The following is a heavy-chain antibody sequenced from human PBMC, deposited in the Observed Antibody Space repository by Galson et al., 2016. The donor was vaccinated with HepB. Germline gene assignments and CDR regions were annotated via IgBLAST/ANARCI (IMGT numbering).Heavy chain of an antibody. CDR1: GFTFSTHW. J-gene: IGHJ3*02. Sequence: SLRLSCAASGFTFSTHWMHWVRQAPGKGLVCVSRISEDGRATNYADSVKGRFAISRDNAKNTLHLQMNSLGAEDTAIYHCARVFPARCSGRSCYSEGAFDIWGQGTMVIVSS. CDR3: ARVFPARCSGRSCYSEGAFDI. V-gene: IGHV3-74*01. CDR2: ISEDGRAT. D-gene: IGHD2-15*01.